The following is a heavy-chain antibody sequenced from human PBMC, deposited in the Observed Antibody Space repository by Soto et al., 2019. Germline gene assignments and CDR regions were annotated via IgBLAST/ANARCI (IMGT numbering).Heavy chain of an antibody. Sequence: EVQLVESGGGLVKPGGSLRLSCAASGFTFSNAWMSWVRQAPGKGLEWVGRIKSKTDGGTTDYAAPVKGRFTISRDDSKNTLYLQMNSLKTEDTAVYYCTTVRGLAATLAEYFQHWGQGTLVTVSS. CDR2: IKSKTDGGTT. D-gene: IGHD2-15*01. CDR1: GFTFSNAW. V-gene: IGHV3-15*01. J-gene: IGHJ1*01. CDR3: TTVRGLAATLAEYFQH.